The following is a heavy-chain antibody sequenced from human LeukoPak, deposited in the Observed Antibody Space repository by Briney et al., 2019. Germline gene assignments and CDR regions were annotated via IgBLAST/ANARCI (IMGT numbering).Heavy chain of an antibody. CDR1: GFTFNDYA. CDR3: AKGKWYSGTYHFDY. CDR2: ISWNSDTI. J-gene: IGHJ4*02. Sequence: GGSLRLSCAASGFTFNDYAMHWVRQAPGKGLEWASGISWNSDTIGYADSVKGRFTISRDNAKNSLYLQMNSLRAEDTALYYCAKGKWYSGTYHFDYWGQGTLVTVSS. V-gene: IGHV3-9*01. D-gene: IGHD1-26*01.